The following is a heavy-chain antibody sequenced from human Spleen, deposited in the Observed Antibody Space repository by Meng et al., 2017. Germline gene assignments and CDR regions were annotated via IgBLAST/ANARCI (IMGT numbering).Heavy chain of an antibody. CDR1: GGYISGNNW. V-gene: IGHV4-4*02. D-gene: IGHD3-16*01. CDR2: IYHSGRT. J-gene: IGHJ4*02. CDR3: ARLGGVDPSPPL. Sequence: HVHLQASCPGRVKPSGSPSLTCVVSGGYISGNNWWSWVRQPPGKGLEWIGEIYHSGRTNYNSFLESRVTISVDQSKNQFSLNLYSVTAADTAFYYRARLGGVDPSPPLWGQGTLVTVSS.